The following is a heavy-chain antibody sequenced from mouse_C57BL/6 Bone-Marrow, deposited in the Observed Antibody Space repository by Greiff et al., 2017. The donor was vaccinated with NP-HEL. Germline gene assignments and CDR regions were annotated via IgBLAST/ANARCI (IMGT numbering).Heavy chain of an antibody. CDR3: TRDDGYYEDFDY. CDR2: ISSGGDYI. J-gene: IGHJ2*01. D-gene: IGHD2-3*01. V-gene: IGHV5-9-1*02. CDR1: GFTFSSYA. Sequence: EVKLVESGEGLVKPGGSLKLSCAASGFTFSSYAMSWVRQTPEKRLEWVAYISSGGDYIYYADTVKGRFTISRDNARNTLYLQMSSLKSEDTAMYYCTRDDGYYEDFDYWGQGTTLTVSS.